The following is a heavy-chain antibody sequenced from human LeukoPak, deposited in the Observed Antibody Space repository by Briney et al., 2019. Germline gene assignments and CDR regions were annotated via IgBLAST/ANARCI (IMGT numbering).Heavy chain of an antibody. CDR3: ARRPFCTGTSCFSGSYLT. D-gene: IGHD2-2*01. V-gene: IGHV4-39*01. CDR1: GGSISSSSYY. CDR2: IFYTGNT. J-gene: IGHJ3*01. Sequence: KPSETLSLTCSVSGGSISSSSYYWAWIRQTPGTGLEWIGSIFYTGNTYYNPSFESRVTISIDTSKNQFSLKLTSVTAADTAVYYCARRPFCTGTSCFSGSYLTWGQGTMVTVSS.